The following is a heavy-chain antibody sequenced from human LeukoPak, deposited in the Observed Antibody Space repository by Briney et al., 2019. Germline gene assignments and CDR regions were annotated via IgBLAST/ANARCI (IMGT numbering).Heavy chain of an antibody. CDR2: IIPIFGTA. CDR1: GGTFSSYA. Sequence: GASVKVSCKASGGTFSSYAISWVRQAPGQGLEWMGGIIPIFGTANYAQKFQGRVTMTRDTSISTAYMELSRLRSDDTAVYYCASSPYYYGSGIVGWFDPWGQGTLVTVSS. V-gene: IGHV1-69*05. CDR3: ASSPYYYGSGIVGWFDP. J-gene: IGHJ5*02. D-gene: IGHD3-10*01.